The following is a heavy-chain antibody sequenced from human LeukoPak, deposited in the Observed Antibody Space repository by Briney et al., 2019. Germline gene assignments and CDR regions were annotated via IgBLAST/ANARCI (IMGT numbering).Heavy chain of an antibody. D-gene: IGHD3-16*02. CDR1: GFTFSSYA. J-gene: IGHJ6*02. Sequence: PGGSLRLSCAASGFTFSSYAMSWVRQAPGKGLEWVSALSGSGYSTYYADSVKGRFTISRDNSKNTLYLQMNGLRAEDTAVYYCARERRELSPQYLYYYGMDVWGQGTTVTVSS. CDR3: ARERRELSPQYLYYYGMDV. V-gene: IGHV3-23*01. CDR2: LSGSGYST.